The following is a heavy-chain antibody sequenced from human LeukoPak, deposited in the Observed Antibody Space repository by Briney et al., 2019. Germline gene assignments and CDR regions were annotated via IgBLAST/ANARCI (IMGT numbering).Heavy chain of an antibody. CDR2: IYTSGST. J-gene: IGHJ3*02. V-gene: IGHV4-4*07. D-gene: IGHD3-10*01. CDR1: GGSISSYY. Sequence: SETLSLTCTVSGGSISSYYWSWIRQPAGKGLEWIGRIYTSGSTNYNPSLKSRATMSVDTSKNQFSLKLSSVTAADTAVYYCARGKGYGSGSYTSVSAFDIWGQGTMVTVSS. CDR3: ARGKGYGSGSYTSVSAFDI.